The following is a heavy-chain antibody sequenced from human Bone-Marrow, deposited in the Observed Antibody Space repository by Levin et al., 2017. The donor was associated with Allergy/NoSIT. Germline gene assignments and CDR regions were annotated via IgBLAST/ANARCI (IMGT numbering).Heavy chain of an antibody. D-gene: IGHD3-3*01. V-gene: IGHV3-30*04. Sequence: PGGSLRLSCAASGFTFSSYAMHWVRQAPGKGLEWVAVISYDGSNKYYADSVKGRFTISRDNSKNTLYLQMNSLRAEDTAVYYCARALTIFGVVTHRGDAFDIWGQGTMVTVSS. CDR3: ARALTIFGVVTHRGDAFDI. CDR1: GFTFSSYA. CDR2: ISYDGSNK. J-gene: IGHJ3*02.